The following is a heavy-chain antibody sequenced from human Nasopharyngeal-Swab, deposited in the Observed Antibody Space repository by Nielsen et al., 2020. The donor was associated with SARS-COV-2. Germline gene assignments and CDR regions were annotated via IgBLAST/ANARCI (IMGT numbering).Heavy chain of an antibody. J-gene: IGHJ6*02. CDR1: GFTFSSYG. Sequence: GESLKISCAASGFTFSSYGMHWGRQAPGKGLERVAGIWNDGSNKYYADSVKGRFTISRDNSKNTLYLQMNSLRAEDTAVYYCARDNLDYGDYNPEDYYYYYGMDVWGQGTTVTVSS. CDR3: ARDNLDYGDYNPEDYYYYYGMDV. D-gene: IGHD4-17*01. V-gene: IGHV3-33*01. CDR2: IWNDGSNK.